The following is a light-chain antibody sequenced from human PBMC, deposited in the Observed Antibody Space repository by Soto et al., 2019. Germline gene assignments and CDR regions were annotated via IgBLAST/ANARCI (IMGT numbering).Light chain of an antibody. CDR1: QSVSIN. J-gene: IGKJ4*01. CDR3: QQYGSSPLT. Sequence: EIVMTQSPATLSVSPGERATLSCRASQSVSINLAWYQQKPGQAPRLLIYGTSTRATGIPARFSGSGSGTEFTLTISSLQSEDFAVYLCQQYGSSPLTFGGGTKVDIK. CDR2: GTS. V-gene: IGKV3-15*01.